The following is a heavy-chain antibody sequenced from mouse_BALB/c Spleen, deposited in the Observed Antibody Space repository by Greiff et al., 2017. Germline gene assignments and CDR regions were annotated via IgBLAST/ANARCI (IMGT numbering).Heavy chain of an antibody. J-gene: IGHJ1*01. V-gene: IGHV7-1*02. CDR1: GFTFSDFY. CDR3: ARDVNGGYFDV. Sequence: EVKVVESGGGLVQPGGSLRLSCATSGFTFSDFYMEWVRQPPGKRLEWIAASRNKANDYTTEYSASVKGRFIVSRDTSQSILYLQMNALRAEDTAIYYCARDVNGGYFDVWGAGTTVTVSS. D-gene: IGHD1-1*02. CDR2: SRNKANDYTT.